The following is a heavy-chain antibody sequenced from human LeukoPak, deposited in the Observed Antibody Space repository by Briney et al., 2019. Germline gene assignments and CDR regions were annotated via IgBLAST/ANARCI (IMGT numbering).Heavy chain of an antibody. CDR3: ARLANWGFGGDY. CDR2: VNHSGST. CDR1: GGSFSGYY. D-gene: IGHD7-27*01. J-gene: IGHJ4*02. V-gene: IGHV4-34*01. Sequence: SETLSLTCAVYGGSFSGYYWSWIRQPPGKGLEWIGEVNHSGSTNYNPSLKSRVTISVDTSKNQFSLKLSSVTAADTAVYYCARLANWGFGGDYWGQGTLVTVSS.